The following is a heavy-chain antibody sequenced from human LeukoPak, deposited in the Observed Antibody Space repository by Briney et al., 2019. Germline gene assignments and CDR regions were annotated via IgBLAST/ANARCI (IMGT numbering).Heavy chain of an antibody. CDR1: GFTFGNYA. Sequence: GGSLRLSCAASGFTFGNYAMHWVRQAPGKGLEWVSGISWNSGIIGYADSVKGRFAISRDNAKNCLYLQMNSLRAEDTALYYCAKDAKYYYDSSGYLRWGQGTLVTVSS. V-gene: IGHV3-9*01. D-gene: IGHD3-22*01. CDR2: ISWNSGII. CDR3: AKDAKYYYDSSGYLR. J-gene: IGHJ4*02.